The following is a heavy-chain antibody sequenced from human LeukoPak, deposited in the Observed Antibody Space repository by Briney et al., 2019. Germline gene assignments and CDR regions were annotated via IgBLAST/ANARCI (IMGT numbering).Heavy chain of an antibody. Sequence: GGSLRLSCGTSGFSFGSHWMVWVRQAPGKGLEWVATINQGGSETHYVDSAKGRFTISRDNAKNSLFLQLNSLRAEDTAVYYCARDHVAPGLLFDYWGQGTLVTVSS. CDR3: ARDHVAPGLLFDY. CDR1: GFSFGSHW. D-gene: IGHD2-15*01. J-gene: IGHJ4*02. CDR2: INQGGSET. V-gene: IGHV3-7*04.